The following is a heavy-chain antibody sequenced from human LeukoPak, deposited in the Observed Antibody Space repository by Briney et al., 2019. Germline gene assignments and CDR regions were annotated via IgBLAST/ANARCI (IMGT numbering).Heavy chain of an antibody. Sequence: GGSLRLSCAASGFTFDDYDMNWVRQAPGKGLEWVSGINWNGDTTGYADSLKGRFTISRDNAKNSLYLQMNSLRAEDTAVYYCAELGITMIGGVWGKGTTVTISS. CDR1: GFTFDDYD. CDR3: AELGITMIGGV. J-gene: IGHJ6*04. V-gene: IGHV3-20*04. D-gene: IGHD3-10*02. CDR2: INWNGDTT.